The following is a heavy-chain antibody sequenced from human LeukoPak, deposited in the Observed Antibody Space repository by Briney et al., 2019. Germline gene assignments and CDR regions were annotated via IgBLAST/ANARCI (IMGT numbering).Heavy chain of an antibody. D-gene: IGHD4-17*01. CDR3: ARGGRPSVLADYGDYLYAFDI. J-gene: IGHJ3*02. CDR2: IWYDGSNE. CDR1: GFTFSSYG. Sequence: PGGSLRLSCAASGFTFSSYGMHWVRQAPGKGLEWVAVIWYDGSNEYYADSVKGRFTISRDNSKNTLYLQMNSLRAEDTAVYYCARGGRPSVLADYGDYLYAFDIWGQGTMVTVSS. V-gene: IGHV3-33*01.